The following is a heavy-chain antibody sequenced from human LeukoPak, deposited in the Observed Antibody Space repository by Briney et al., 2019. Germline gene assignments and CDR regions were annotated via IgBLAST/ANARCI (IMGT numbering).Heavy chain of an antibody. V-gene: IGHV3-23*01. J-gene: IGHJ4*02. CDR3: AKETMVRGPFDY. Sequence: GGSLRLSCAVSGFTFSNYAMSWVRQAPGKGLDWVSAISGSGTTTHYADSVKGRFTISRDNAKNSLYLQMNSLRAEDTALYYCAKETMVRGPFDYWGQGTLVTVSS. D-gene: IGHD3-10*01. CDR1: GFTFSNYA. CDR2: ISGSGTTT.